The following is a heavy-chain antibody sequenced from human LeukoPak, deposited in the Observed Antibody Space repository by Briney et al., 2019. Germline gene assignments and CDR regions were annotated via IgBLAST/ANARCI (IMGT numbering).Heavy chain of an antibody. J-gene: IGHJ5*02. V-gene: IGHV4-4*08. CDR2: ISTGGDI. Sequence: ASDTLSLTCAVSAGSICNSYCSWARQPPGKGLEFIGYISTGGDINYSPSLRSRATMSINPSNNQLSLTLTSVTTADTAVYFCVRGPGRGYDLEPWGQGSLVTVSS. D-gene: IGHD3-22*01. CDR3: VRGPGRGYDLEP. CDR1: AGSICNSY.